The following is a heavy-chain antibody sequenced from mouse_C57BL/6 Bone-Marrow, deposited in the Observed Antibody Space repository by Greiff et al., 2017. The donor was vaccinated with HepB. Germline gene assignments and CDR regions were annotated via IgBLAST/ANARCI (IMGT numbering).Heavy chain of an antibody. CDR1: GYTFTSYW. Sequence: QVQLQQPGAELVKPGASVKLSCKASGYTFTSYWMHWVKQRPGQGLEWIGMIHPYSGSTNYNEKFKSKATLTVDKSSSTAYMQLSSLTSEDSAVYYCSGGRDYYCSSSPFDYWGQGTTLTVAS. D-gene: IGHD1-1*01. V-gene: IGHV1-64*01. J-gene: IGHJ2*01. CDR3: SGGRDYYCSSSPFDY. CDR2: IHPYSGST.